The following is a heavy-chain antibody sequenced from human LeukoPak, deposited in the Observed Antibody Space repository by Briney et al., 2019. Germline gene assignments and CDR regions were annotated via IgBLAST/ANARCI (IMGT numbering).Heavy chain of an antibody. V-gene: IGHV3-23*01. CDR1: GFTFSSSA. Sequence: GGSLRLSCAASGFTFSSSAMTWVRQAPGKGLEWVSSLTGGSDNSEHADSVKGRFSISRDNSKNTLYLQMNSLRAEDTAVYYCARDSPLFSFGYYFDYWGQGTLVTVSS. D-gene: IGHD3-16*01. CDR2: LTGGSDNS. J-gene: IGHJ4*02. CDR3: ARDSPLFSFGYYFDY.